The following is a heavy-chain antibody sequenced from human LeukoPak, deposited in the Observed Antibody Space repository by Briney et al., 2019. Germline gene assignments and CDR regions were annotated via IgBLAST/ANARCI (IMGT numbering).Heavy chain of an antibody. CDR3: AKQSGADRGHLDF. CDR1: GFTFSSYG. Sequence: GGSLRLSCAASGFTFSSYGMHWVRQAPGKGLEWVAVISYDGSNKYCADSEKGRFTISRDNSKNTLYLQMNSLRAEDTAVYYCAKQSGADRGHLDFWGQGTLVTVSS. D-gene: IGHD4/OR15-4a*01. V-gene: IGHV3-30*18. J-gene: IGHJ4*02. CDR2: ISYDGSNK.